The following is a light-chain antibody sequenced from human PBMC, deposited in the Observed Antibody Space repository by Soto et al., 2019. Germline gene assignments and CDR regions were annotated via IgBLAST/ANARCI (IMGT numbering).Light chain of an antibody. CDR3: QQYGSSHIT. CDR1: QGVFSSY. J-gene: IGKJ5*01. CDR2: GAS. Sequence: EIVLTQSPATLSSSPGERVTLSCRASQGVFSSYLAWYQQKPGQAPRLLIYGASNRATGIPDRFSGSGSGSDFTLTISRLEPEDFAEDYCQQYGSSHITFGQGTRLEIK. V-gene: IGKV3-20*01.